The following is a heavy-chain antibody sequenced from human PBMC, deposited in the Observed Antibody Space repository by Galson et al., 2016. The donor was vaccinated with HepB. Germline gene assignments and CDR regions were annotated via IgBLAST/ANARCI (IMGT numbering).Heavy chain of an antibody. Sequence: SLRLSCAASGFTSTSYWMHWVRQAPGKGLMWVSQINGDGTDSYYADSVKGRFTISRDKAKNTMYLQMNSLRVEDTGVYYCARGTATVAGFDYWGQGTLVTVAS. V-gene: IGHV3-74*01. CDR3: ARGTATVAGFDY. J-gene: IGHJ4*02. D-gene: IGHD1-1*01. CDR2: INGDGTDS. CDR1: GFTSTSYW.